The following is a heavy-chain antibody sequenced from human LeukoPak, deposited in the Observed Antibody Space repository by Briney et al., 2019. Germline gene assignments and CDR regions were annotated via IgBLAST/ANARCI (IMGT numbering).Heavy chain of an antibody. CDR3: ASSNWLRDANFDS. V-gene: IGHV4-61*02. CDR1: GASTSSGLYY. J-gene: IGHJ4*02. CDR2: IYNSGST. Sequence: SETLSLTCTVSGASTSSGLYYWNWFRQPAGKGLEYIGRIYNSGSTNYNPSLKSRVTISVDTPKNQFSLKLISVTASDSAVYYCASSNWLRDANFDSWGQGTLVTVSS. D-gene: IGHD6-13*01.